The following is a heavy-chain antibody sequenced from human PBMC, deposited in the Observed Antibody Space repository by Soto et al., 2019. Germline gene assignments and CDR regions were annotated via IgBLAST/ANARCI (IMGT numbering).Heavy chain of an antibody. V-gene: IGHV1-69*06. CDR1: GGIFSSNT. J-gene: IGHJ4*02. CDR2: IIPLFGTA. CDR3: ASKAACGGDCYAFDS. Sequence: QVYLVPSGAEVKKPGSSVKISCKASGGIFSSNTINWVRHAAGQGLEWMGGIIPLFGTANYAEKFQGRVTITADKSTKTEYMELTSLRSEDTAVYYCASKAACGGDCYAFDSWGQGTLVTVSS. D-gene: IGHD2-21*02.